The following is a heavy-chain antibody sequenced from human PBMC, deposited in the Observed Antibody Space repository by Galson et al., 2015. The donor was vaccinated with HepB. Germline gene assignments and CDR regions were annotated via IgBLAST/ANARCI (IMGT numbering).Heavy chain of an antibody. J-gene: IGHJ5*02. Sequence: SLRLSCAASGFTFSSYGMHWVRQAPGKGLEWVAVISYDGSNKYYADSVKGRFTISRDNSKNTLYLQMNSLRAEDTAVYYCAKSYGRNWFDPWGQGTLVTVSS. V-gene: IGHV3-30*18. CDR3: AKSYGRNWFDP. CDR1: GFTFSSYG. D-gene: IGHD5-18*01. CDR2: ISYDGSNK.